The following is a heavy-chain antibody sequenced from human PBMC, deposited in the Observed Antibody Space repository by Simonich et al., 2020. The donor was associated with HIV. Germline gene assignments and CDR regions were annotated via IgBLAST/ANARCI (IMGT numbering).Heavy chain of an antibody. CDR3: ASQEYYNWNDPYFDY. Sequence: QVQLVQSGAEVKKPGASVKVSCKASGYTFTSYYMHWVRQAPGQGLEWVGMIHPSGGSTNYAQKFQDRGTMTRDTSTSTVYMQLSSLRSEDTAVYYCASQEYYNWNDPYFDYWGQGTLVTVSS. CDR2: IHPSGGST. CDR1: GYTFTSYY. J-gene: IGHJ4*02. D-gene: IGHD1-20*01. V-gene: IGHV1-46*01.